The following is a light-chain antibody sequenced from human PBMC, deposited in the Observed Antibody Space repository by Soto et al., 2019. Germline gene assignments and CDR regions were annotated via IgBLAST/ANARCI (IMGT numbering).Light chain of an antibody. CDR2: DVS. V-gene: IGLV2-14*01. J-gene: IGLJ2*01. CDR3: TSYTTSNTEV. Sequence: QSVLTQSASVSGSPGQSITISCTGSNSDVGGYNYVSLYQQHPGKAPKLMIYDVSNRPSGVSNRFSGSKSGNTASLTISGLQADDEDDYYCTSYTTSNTEVFGGGTKLTVL. CDR1: NSDVGGYNY.